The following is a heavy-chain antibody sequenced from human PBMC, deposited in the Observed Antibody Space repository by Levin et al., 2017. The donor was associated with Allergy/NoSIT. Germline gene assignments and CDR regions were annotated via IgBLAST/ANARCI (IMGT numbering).Heavy chain of an antibody. D-gene: IGHD1-26*01. CDR3: ARDVGSSRLDAFDI. J-gene: IGHJ3*02. CDR1: GDSVSSKSAA. CDR2: TYYRAKCYN. Sequence: SQTLSLTCAISGDSVSSKSAAWNWIRQSPSRGLEWLGRTYYRAKCYNDYAVSVKSRITINPDTSKNQFSLQLNSVTPEDTAVYYCARDVGSSRLDAFDIWGQGTMVTVSS. V-gene: IGHV6-1*01.